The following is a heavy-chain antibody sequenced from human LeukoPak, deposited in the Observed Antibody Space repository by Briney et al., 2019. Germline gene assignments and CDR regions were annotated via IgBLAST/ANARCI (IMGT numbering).Heavy chain of an antibody. J-gene: IGHJ4*02. D-gene: IGHD3-22*01. Sequence: SGGSLRLSCAASGFTFSSYGMHWVRQAPGKGLEWVAFIRYDGSNKYYADSVKGRFTISRDNSKNTLYLQMNSLRAEDTAVHYCALNSYYDSSGYIDYWGQGTLVTVSS. CDR2: IRYDGSNK. CDR1: GFTFSSYG. CDR3: ALNSYYDSSGYIDY. V-gene: IGHV3-30*02.